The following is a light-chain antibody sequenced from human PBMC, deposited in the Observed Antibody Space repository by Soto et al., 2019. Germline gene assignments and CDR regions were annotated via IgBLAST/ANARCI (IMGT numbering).Light chain of an antibody. J-gene: IGKJ4*01. CDR2: DAS. CDR3: QQRSNWPLT. V-gene: IGKV3-11*01. CDR1: QSVSSV. Sequence: EIVLTQSPATLSLSPGERATLSCRASQSVSSVLAWYQQKPGQAPRLLIYDASNRATGIPARFSGSGSGTDFTLTINSLEPEDFAVYYCQQRSNWPLTFGGGTKVDTK.